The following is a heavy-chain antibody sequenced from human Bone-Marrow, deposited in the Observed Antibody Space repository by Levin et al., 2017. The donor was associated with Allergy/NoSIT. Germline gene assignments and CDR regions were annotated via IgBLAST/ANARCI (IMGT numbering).Heavy chain of an antibody. CDR2: INHSGST. CDR3: ARGRNWNSSVDFDY. D-gene: IGHD1-7*01. J-gene: IGHJ4*02. Sequence: KPSETLSLTCAVYGGSFSGYYWSWIRQPPGKGLEWIGEINHSGSTNYNPSLKSRVTISVDTSKNQFSLKLSSVTAADTAVYYCARGRNWNSSVDFDYWGQGTLVTVSS. CDR1: GGSFSGYY. V-gene: IGHV4-34*01.